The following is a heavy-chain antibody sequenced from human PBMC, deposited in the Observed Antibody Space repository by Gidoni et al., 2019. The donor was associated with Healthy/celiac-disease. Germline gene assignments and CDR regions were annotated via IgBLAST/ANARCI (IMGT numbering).Heavy chain of an antibody. V-gene: IGHV4-4*07. CDR3: ASGGIMMTFGGVIALSGMDV. Sequence: QVQLQESGPGLVQPSEPLSLTCTVPGGSISSSYCSWIRQPAGKGLEWIGRIYTSGSTNYNPSLKSRVTMSVDTSKNQFSLKLSSGTAADTAVYYCASGGIMMTFGGVIALSGMDVWGQGTTVTVSS. CDR1: GGSISSSY. J-gene: IGHJ6*02. CDR2: IYTSGST. D-gene: IGHD3-16*02.